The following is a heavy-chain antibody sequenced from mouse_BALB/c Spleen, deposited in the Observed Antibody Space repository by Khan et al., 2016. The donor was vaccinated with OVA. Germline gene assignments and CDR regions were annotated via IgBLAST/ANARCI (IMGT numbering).Heavy chain of an antibody. Sequence: VQLQQSGAELVKPGASVKLSCSASGFNIKDTYIHWMKQRPEQGLEWIGRIDPPNDDSKYGPKFQAKATLTADTSSNTAYLQLSSLNSEDTAVYYCATLYGSPFAFWGQGTLVSVSA. CDR1: GFNIKDTY. CDR2: IDPPNDDS. V-gene: IGHV14-3*02. D-gene: IGHD2-1*01. CDR3: ATLYGSPFAF. J-gene: IGHJ3*01.